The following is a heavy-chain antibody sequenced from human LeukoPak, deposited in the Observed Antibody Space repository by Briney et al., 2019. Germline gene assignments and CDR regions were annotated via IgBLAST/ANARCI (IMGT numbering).Heavy chain of an antibody. D-gene: IGHD1-7*01. CDR2: IRASGTNT. CDR3: ARLNYVSSGWGAPFDY. V-gene: IGHV3-48*04. CDR1: GFTFSSFS. J-gene: IGHJ4*02. Sequence: GGSLRLSCAASGFTFSSFSMNWVRQAPGKGLEWVSYIRASGTNTDYTGSVKGRFTISRDNAKNSLYLQMNSLIAEDTAVYYCARLNYVSSGWGAPFDYWGQGTLVTVSS.